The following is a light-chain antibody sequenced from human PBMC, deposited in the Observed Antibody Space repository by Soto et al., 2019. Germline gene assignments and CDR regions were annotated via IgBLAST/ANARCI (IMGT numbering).Light chain of an antibody. J-gene: IGLJ3*02. CDR2: EVT. CDR1: SSDVGDYNY. Sequence: QSVLTQPPSASGSLGQSVTIPCTGTSSDVGDYNYVSWYQQHPGKAPKLIIYEVTKRPSGVPDRFSGSKSGNTASLTVSGLQAEDEADYYCSSHAGINNVVFGGGTKLTVL. CDR3: SSHAGINNVV. V-gene: IGLV2-8*01.